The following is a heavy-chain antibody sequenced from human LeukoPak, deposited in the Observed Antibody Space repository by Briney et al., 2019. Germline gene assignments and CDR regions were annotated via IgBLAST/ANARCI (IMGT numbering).Heavy chain of an antibody. D-gene: IGHD2-2*02. V-gene: IGHV4-39*01. J-gene: IGHJ6*03. CDR3: ARTLPAAITYYYYYYMDV. CDR2: IYYSGST. CDR1: GGSISSSSYY. Sequence: SETLSLTCTVSGGSISSSSYYWGWIRQPPGKGLEWIGSIYYSGSTYCNPSLKSRVTISVDTSKNQFSLKLSSVTAADTAVYYCARTLPAAITYYYYYYMDVWGKGTTVTISS.